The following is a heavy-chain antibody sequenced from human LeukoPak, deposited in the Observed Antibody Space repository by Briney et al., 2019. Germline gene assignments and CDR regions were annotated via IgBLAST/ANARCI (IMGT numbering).Heavy chain of an antibody. CDR3: ARRTGYSYRPFDY. Sequence: SETLSLTCTVSGGSFNSGSFYWGWIRQPPGKGLEWIGSIIYSGSTYYNPSLKSRVTISVDTSKNQFSLKLSSVTAADTALYYCARRTGYSYRPFDYSGQGALVTVSS. J-gene: IGHJ4*02. D-gene: IGHD5-18*01. CDR2: IIYSGST. V-gene: IGHV4-39*01. CDR1: GGSFNSGSFY.